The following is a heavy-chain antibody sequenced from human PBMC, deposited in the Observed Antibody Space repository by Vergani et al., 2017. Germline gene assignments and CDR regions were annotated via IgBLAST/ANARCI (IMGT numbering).Heavy chain of an antibody. Sequence: VQVVQSGAEVKKSGASVKVPCKTSGYTFSTYYMHWVRQAPGQGLEWMGIINPSGGHTNYAQKFQGRVTMTRDTSTSTVYMELSSLRSEDTAIYYCARGDYGILTGYRYWGQRTLVTVSA. CDR1: GYTFSTYY. CDR3: ARGDYGILTGYRY. V-gene: IGHV1-46*03. CDR2: INPSGGHT. D-gene: IGHD3-9*01. J-gene: IGHJ4*02.